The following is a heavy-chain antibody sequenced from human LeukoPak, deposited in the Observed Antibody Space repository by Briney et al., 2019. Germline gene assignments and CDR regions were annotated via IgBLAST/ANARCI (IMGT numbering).Heavy chain of an antibody. J-gene: IGHJ6*02. D-gene: IGHD3-10*01. V-gene: IGHV3-23*01. Sequence: GGSLRLSCAASGFTFSSYAMSWVRQAPGKGLEWVSAISGSGGSTYYADSVKGRFTISRDNSKNTLYLQMNSLRAEDTAVYYCAKSTREDYGSGSYSSNYYYYYGMDVWGQGTTVTVSS. CDR2: ISGSGGST. CDR3: AKSTREDYGSGSYSSNYYYYYGMDV. CDR1: GFTFSSYA.